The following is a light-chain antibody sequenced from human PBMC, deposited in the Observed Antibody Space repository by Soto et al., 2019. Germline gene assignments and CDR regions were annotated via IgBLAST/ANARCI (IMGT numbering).Light chain of an antibody. CDR1: QSISSW. CDR2: DAS. J-gene: IGKJ1*01. Sequence: DIQMTQSPSTLSSSVGERVTMTCGASQSISSWLAWYRQKPGKAPKLLIYDASSLESGVPARFSGSGSGTEFPLTISSLQQDHFATYCFQQHNSYWTFGQGTKVDIK. CDR3: QQHNSYWT. V-gene: IGKV1-5*01.